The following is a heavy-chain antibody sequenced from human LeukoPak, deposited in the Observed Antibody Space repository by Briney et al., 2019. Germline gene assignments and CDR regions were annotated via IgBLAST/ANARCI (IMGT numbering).Heavy chain of an antibody. D-gene: IGHD6-13*01. V-gene: IGHV4-59*08. CDR2: IDYSGNT. CDR1: VGSISTYY. CDR3: VRRGSSSYWYFDL. Sequence: SETLSLTCTVSVGSISTYYWSWIRQPPGKGLEWIGNIDYSGNTNYNPSLKSRVTISVDTSKNQFSLKLTSVTAADTALYYCVRRGSSSYWYFDLWGRGNLVTVSS. J-gene: IGHJ2*01.